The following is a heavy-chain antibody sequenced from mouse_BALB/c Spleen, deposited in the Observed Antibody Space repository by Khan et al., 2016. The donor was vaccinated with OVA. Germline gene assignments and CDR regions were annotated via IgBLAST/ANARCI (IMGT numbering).Heavy chain of an antibody. J-gene: IGHJ4*01. V-gene: IGHV9-3-1*01. D-gene: IGHD1-1*01. CDR1: GYIFTNYG. CDR2: INTYTGEP. CDR3: ARTLYGSGYDYPMDY. Sequence: QIQLVQSGPELKKPGETVKISCKASGYIFTNYGMTWVKQAPGKGLKWMGWINTYTGEPTYADDFKGRFAFSLETSSNTAYLQINNLNNEDTATDYCARTLYGSGYDYPMDYWGQGTSVTVSS.